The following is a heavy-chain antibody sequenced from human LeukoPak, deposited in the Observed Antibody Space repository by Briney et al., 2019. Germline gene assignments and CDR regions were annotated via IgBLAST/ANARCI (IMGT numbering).Heavy chain of an antibody. CDR2: ISSMRGHI. Sequence: GGSLRLSCAASGYTFGAYNINWVRQAPGEGLEWVSSISSMRGHIYSVKGPFTISRPNPKNPIFLLINSLRPDERARYYCARDRPNGFGSSSLDYWGQGALVTVSS. D-gene: IGHD6-6*01. J-gene: IGHJ4*02. V-gene: IGHV3-21*01. CDR1: GYTFGAYN. CDR3: ARDRPNGFGSSSLDY.